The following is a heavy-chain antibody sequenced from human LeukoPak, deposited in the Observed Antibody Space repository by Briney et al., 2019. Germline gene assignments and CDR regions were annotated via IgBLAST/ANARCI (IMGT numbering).Heavy chain of an antibody. CDR3: ARMEWTMVRATARPYNWFHP. Sequence: ASVKVSYKASGYTFTSYGISWVRQAPGQGLEWMGWISAYNGNTNYSQKLQGRVTMITDTSTSTAYMELRSLRSDDTAVYYCARMEWTMVRATARPYNWFHPWGQGTLVTVSS. CDR2: ISAYNGNT. D-gene: IGHD3-10*01. V-gene: IGHV1-18*01. CDR1: GYTFTSYG. J-gene: IGHJ5*02.